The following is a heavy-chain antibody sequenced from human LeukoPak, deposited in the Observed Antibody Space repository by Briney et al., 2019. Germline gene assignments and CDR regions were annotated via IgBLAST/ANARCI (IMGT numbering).Heavy chain of an antibody. J-gene: IGHJ4*02. CDR1: GFTFDDYA. D-gene: IGHD3-22*01. CDR3: AKAQNYDSSGSPDY. CDR2: ISWNSGSI. V-gene: IGHV3-9*01. Sequence: GGSLRLSCAASGFTFDDYAMHWVRQAPGKGLEWVSGISWNSGSIGYADSVKGRFTISRDNAKNSLYLQMNSLRVEDTALYYCAKAQNYDSSGSPDYWGQRTLVTVSS.